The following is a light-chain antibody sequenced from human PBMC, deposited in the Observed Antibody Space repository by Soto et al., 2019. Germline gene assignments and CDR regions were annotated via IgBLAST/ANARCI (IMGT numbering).Light chain of an antibody. CDR2: GAF. V-gene: IGKV3-20*01. CDR3: QQYGSSPPIT. Sequence: EIELTQSPATLSVYPGERATLNCRASQSISTRHSAWYRQQPRRAPRLLIYGAFTRAARIPDRFSGSGSGTAFTLTTSRLEPEDFAVYYCQQYGSSPPITFGQGTLLE. CDR1: QSISTRH. J-gene: IGKJ5*01.